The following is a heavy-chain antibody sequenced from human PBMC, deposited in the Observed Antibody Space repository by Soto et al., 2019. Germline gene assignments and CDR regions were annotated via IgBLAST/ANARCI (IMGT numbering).Heavy chain of an antibody. J-gene: IGHJ6*02. V-gene: IGHV3-33*08. CDR2: IWYDGSNK. D-gene: IGHD3-9*01. Sequence: GGSLRLSCAASGFTFNNYAMSWVRQAPGKGLEWVAVIWYDGSNKYYADSVNGRFTISRDNSKNTLYLQVNSLRAEDTAVYYCARDLDYDILTGYPFYYYGMDVWGQGTTVTV. CDR1: GFTFNNYA. CDR3: ARDLDYDILTGYPFYYYGMDV.